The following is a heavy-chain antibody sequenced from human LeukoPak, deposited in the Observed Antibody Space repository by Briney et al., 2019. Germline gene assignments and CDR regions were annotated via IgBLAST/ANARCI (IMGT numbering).Heavy chain of an antibody. D-gene: IGHD3-10*01. Sequence: GGSLRLSCAASGFTFSSYAMSWVRQAPGKGLEWVSAISGSGGSTYYADSVKDRFTISRDNSKNTLYLQMNSLRAEDTAVYYCASRGLLLWFGSDNWFDPWGQGTLVTVSS. V-gene: IGHV3-23*01. CDR1: GFTFSSYA. J-gene: IGHJ5*02. CDR2: ISGSGGST. CDR3: ASRGLLLWFGSDNWFDP.